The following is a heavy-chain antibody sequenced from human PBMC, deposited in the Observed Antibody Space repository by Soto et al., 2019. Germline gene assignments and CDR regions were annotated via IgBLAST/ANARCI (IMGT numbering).Heavy chain of an antibody. CDR1: GYTFTGYY. CDR3: ARASMVRGVIITNWFDP. J-gene: IGHJ5*02. Sequence: ASVKVSCTASGYTFTGYYMHWVRQAPGQGHEWMGWINPNSGGINYAQKFQGWVTMTRDTSISTAYMELSRLRSDDTFVYYCARASMVRGVIITNWFDPWGQGTLVTVSS. D-gene: IGHD3-10*01. CDR2: INPNSGGI. V-gene: IGHV1-2*04.